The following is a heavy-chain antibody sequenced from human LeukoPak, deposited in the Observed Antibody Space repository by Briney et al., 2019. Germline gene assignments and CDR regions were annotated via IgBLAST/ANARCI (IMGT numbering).Heavy chain of an antibody. Sequence: SETLSLTCAVYGGSFSGYYWSWIRQPPGKGLEWIGEINHSGSTNYNPSLKSRVTISVDTSKNQFSLKLSSVTAADTAVYYCARGRRQQPAIIRPVHWYFDLWGRGTLVTVSS. CDR3: ARGRRQQPAIIRPVHWYFDL. CDR2: INHSGST. D-gene: IGHD6-13*01. CDR1: GGSFSGYY. V-gene: IGHV4-34*01. J-gene: IGHJ2*01.